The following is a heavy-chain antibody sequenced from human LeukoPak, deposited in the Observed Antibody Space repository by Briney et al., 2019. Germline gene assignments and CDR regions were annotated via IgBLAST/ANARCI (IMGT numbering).Heavy chain of an antibody. V-gene: IGHV1-8*01. D-gene: IGHD3-10*01. CDR1: GYTFTSYD. J-gene: IGHJ4*02. CDR2: MNPNSGNT. CDR3: ARPSYYYGSGSFDY. Sequence: ASVKVSCKASGYTFTSYDINWVRQATGQGLEWMGWMNPNSGNTVYAQKFQGRVTMTRNTSISTAYMELSSLRSEDTAVYYCARPSYYYGSGSFDYWGQGTLVTVSS.